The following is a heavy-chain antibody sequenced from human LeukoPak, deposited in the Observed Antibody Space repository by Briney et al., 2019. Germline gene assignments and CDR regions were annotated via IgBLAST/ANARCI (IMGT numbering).Heavy chain of an antibody. D-gene: IGHD2-2*01. V-gene: IGHV4-30-4*01. Sequence: SETLSLTCTVSGGSISSGDYYWGWIRQPPGKGLEWIGYIYYSGSTYYNPSLKSRVTISVDTSKNQFSLKLSSVTAADTAVYYCARGSDCSSTSCLTDAFDIWGQGTMVTVSS. CDR3: ARGSDCSSTSCLTDAFDI. CDR1: GGSISSGDYY. J-gene: IGHJ3*02. CDR2: IYYSGST.